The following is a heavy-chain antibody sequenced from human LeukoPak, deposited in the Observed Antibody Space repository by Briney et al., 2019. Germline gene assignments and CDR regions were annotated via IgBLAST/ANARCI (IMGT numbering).Heavy chain of an antibody. V-gene: IGHV4-59*01. CDR3: ARYIVSYPHDAFDI. J-gene: IGHJ3*02. CDR2: IYYSGST. CDR1: GGSISSYY. Sequence: KSSETLSLTCTVSGGSISSYYWSWIRQPPGKGLEWIGYIYYSGSTSYNPSLKSRVTISVDTSKKQFSLKLSSVTAADTAFYYCARYIVSYPHDAFDIWGQGTMVTVSS. D-gene: IGHD1-26*01.